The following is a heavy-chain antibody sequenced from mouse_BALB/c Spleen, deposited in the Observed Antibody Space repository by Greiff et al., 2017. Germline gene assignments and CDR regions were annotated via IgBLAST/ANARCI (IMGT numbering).Heavy chain of an antibody. CDR1: GYSFTSYY. Sequence: VQLKESGPELMKPGASVKISCKASGYSFTSYYMHWVKQSHGKSLEWIGYIDPFNGGTSYNQKFKGKATLTVDKSSSTAYMHLSSLTSEDSAVYYCARGLRRAMDYWGQGTSVTVSS. CDR3: ARGLRRAMDY. D-gene: IGHD2-4*01. V-gene: IGHV1S135*01. CDR2: IDPFNGGT. J-gene: IGHJ4*01.